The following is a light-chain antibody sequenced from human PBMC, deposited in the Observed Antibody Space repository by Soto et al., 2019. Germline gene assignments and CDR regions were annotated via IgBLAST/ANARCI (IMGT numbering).Light chain of an antibody. CDR2: WAS. CDR3: QHYYSTPLH. J-gene: IGKJ2*01. V-gene: IGKV4-1*01. Sequence: DIVMTQSPDSLAVSLGERATINCKSSQSVLYSSNNKNYLAWYQQKPGQPPKLLIYWASIRDSGVPDRFSGSGSGTDFTLTISSLQAEDVAVYYCQHYYSTPLHFGQGTNLEIK. CDR1: QSVLYSSNNKNY.